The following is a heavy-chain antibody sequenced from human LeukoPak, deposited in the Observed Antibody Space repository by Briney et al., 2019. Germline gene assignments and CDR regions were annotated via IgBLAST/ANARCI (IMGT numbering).Heavy chain of an antibody. Sequence: SETLSLTCAVSGGSISSSNWWSWIRQPPGKGLEWIGEIYHSGSTNYNPSLKSQVTISVDKSKNQFFLKLSSVTAADTAVYYCAQFDILTGYFHYWGQGTLVTVSS. D-gene: IGHD3-9*01. V-gene: IGHV4-4*02. J-gene: IGHJ4*02. CDR2: IYHSGST. CDR1: GGSISSSNW. CDR3: AQFDILTGYFHY.